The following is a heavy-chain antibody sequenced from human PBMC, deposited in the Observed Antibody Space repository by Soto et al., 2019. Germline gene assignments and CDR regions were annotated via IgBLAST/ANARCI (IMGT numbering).Heavy chain of an antibody. Sequence: GGSLRLSCAASGFTFSNAWMSWVRQAPGKGLEWVDRIKSKTDGGTTDYAAPVKGRFTISRDDSKNTLYLQMNSLKTEDTAVYYCTTDLTGDGGYWGQGTLVTVSS. J-gene: IGHJ4*02. D-gene: IGHD7-27*01. CDR3: TTDLTGDGGY. CDR2: IKSKTDGGTT. V-gene: IGHV3-15*01. CDR1: GFTFSNAW.